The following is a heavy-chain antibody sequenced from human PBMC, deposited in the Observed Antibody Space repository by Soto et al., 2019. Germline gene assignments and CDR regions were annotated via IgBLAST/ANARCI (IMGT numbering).Heavy chain of an antibody. CDR3: ARLYSSGWYSAFDI. CDR1: GYTFTSYD. D-gene: IGHD6-19*01. J-gene: IGHJ3*02. Sequence: QVQLVQSGAEVKKPGASVKVSCKASGYTFTSYDIKWVRQATGQRLEWMGWMNPNSGNTGYAQKFQGRVTMTRNTSISTAYMELSSLRSEDTAVYHCARLYSSGWYSAFDIWGQGTMVTVSS. CDR2: MNPNSGNT. V-gene: IGHV1-8*01.